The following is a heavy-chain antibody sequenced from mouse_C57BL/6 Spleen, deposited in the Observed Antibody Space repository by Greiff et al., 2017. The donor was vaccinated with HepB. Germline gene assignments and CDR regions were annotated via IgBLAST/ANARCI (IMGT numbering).Heavy chain of an antibody. CDR2: IYPGSGST. J-gene: IGHJ3*01. V-gene: IGHV1-55*01. CDR1: GYTFTSYW. D-gene: IGHD2-3*01. Sequence: QVHVKQSGAELVKPGASVKMSCKASGYTFTSYWITWVKQRPGQGLEWIGDIYPGSGSTNYNEKFKSKATLTVDTSSSTAYMQLSSLTSEDSAVYYCARGTLYDGYIRSFAYWGQGTLVTVSA. CDR3: ARGTLYDGYIRSFAY.